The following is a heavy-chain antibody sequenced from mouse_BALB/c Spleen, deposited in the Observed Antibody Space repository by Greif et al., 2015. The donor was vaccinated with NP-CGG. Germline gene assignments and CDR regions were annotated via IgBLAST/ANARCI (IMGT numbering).Heavy chain of an antibody. V-gene: IGHV7-3*02. CDR1: GFTFTAYY. D-gene: IGHD4-1*01. J-gene: IGHJ3*01. CDR3: ARDTGTLAY. Sequence: EVKVVESGGGLVQPGGSLRLSCATSGFTFTAYYMSWVRQPPGKALEWLGFIRNKANGYTTEYSASVKGRFTISRDNSQSILYLQMNTLRAEDSATYYWARDTGTLAYWGQGTLVTVSA. CDR2: IRNKANGYTT.